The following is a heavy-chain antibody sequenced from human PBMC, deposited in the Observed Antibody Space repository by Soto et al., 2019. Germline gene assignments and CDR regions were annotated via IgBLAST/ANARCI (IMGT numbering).Heavy chain of an antibody. CDR1: GYSCRHYA. V-gene: IGHV1-3*04. D-gene: IGHD5-18*01. J-gene: IGHJ4*02. CDR2: INTGNGNT. CDR3: ARGGLSTAMVRVCQF. Sequence: QVQLVHSGAEVKKPGASLQVSCKAVGYSCRHYAMHWVRQAPGQMPEWMGWINTGNGNTKYSEKLQDRVTSTRDTSASTVYMELSSLRSEDTAIYYCARGGLSTAMVRVCQFWGQGTLVTVSS.